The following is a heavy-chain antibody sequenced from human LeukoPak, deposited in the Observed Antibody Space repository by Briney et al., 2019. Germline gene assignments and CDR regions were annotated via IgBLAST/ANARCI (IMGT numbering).Heavy chain of an antibody. CDR2: ISSSSSTI. V-gene: IGHV3-48*04. CDR1: GFTFSSYS. J-gene: IGHJ2*01. CDR3: TRVITKNWYFDL. Sequence: PGGSLRLSCAASGFTFSSYSMNWVRQAPGKGLEWVSYISSSSSTIYYADSVKGRFTISRDNAKNSLYLQMNSLRAEDTAVYYCTRVITKNWYFDLWGRGTLVTVSS. D-gene: IGHD1-14*01.